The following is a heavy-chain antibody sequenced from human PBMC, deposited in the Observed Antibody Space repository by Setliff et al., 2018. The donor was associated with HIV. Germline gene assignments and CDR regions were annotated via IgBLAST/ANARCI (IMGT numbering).Heavy chain of an antibody. CDR3: ARGVDAGSDY. J-gene: IGHJ4*02. D-gene: IGHD3-10*01. Sequence: ASVKVSCKASGYTFISNDINWVRQTTGQGLEWMGWMSPNSGDTGYAQNFQGRVTMTRGTSMNTAYMELSNLRFEDTAVYYCARGVDAGSDYWGQGTPVTVSS. CDR1: GYTFISND. V-gene: IGHV1-8*01. CDR2: MSPNSGDT.